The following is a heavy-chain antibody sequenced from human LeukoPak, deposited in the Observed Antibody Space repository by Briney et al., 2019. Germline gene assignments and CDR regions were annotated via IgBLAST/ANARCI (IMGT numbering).Heavy chain of an antibody. Sequence: SETLSLTCTVSGGSISSGDYYWSWIRQPPGKGLEWIGYIYYSGSTYYNPSLKSRVTISVDTSKNQFSLKLSSVTAADAAVYYCARLAVVNLNPNDYWGQGTLVTVSS. V-gene: IGHV4-30-4*01. CDR2: IYYSGST. D-gene: IGHD2-15*01. CDR3: ARLAVVNLNPNDY. J-gene: IGHJ4*02. CDR1: GGSISSGDYY.